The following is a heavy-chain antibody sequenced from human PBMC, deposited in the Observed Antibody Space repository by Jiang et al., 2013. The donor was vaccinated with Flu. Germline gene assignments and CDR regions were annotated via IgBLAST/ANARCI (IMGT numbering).Heavy chain of an antibody. V-gene: IGHV5-51*01. CDR1: GYNFTTYW. J-gene: IGHJ2*01. CDR2: IYPPGSDT. CDR3: VRRIPGDSMGIETPWYFDL. D-gene: IGHD6-13*01. Sequence: SGYNFTTYWIGWVRQMPGKGLEWVGIIYPPGSDTRYSPSFQGQVTIAADKSLSTAYLQWSSLKASDSAMYYCVRRIPGDSMGIETPWYFDLWGRGTLVTVSS.